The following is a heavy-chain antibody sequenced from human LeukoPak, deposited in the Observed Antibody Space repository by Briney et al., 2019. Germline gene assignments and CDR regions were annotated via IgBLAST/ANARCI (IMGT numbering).Heavy chain of an antibody. CDR2: IYYSGST. CDR3: ARGDRRYGIDY. CDR1: GGSISSGDYY. Sequence: SEALSLTCTVSGGSISSGDYYWSWIRQPPGKGLEWIGYIYYSGSTYYNPSLKSRVTISVDTSKNQFSLKLSSVTAADTAVYYCARGDRRYGIDYWGQGTLVTVSS. J-gene: IGHJ4*02. D-gene: IGHD5-18*01. V-gene: IGHV4-30-4*01.